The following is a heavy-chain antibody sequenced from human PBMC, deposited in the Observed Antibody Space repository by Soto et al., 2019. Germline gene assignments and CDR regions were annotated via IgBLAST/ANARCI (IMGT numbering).Heavy chain of an antibody. CDR3: ARGISTSCYCFYYGMDV. D-gene: IGHD2-2*01. CDR2: IIPIFGTA. J-gene: IGHJ6*02. Sequence: QVQLVQSGAEVKKPGSSVKVSCKASGGTFSSYAISWVRQAPGQGLEWMGGIIPIFGTANYAQKFQGRVTVTADESTSTAYMELSSLRSEDTAVYYCARGISTSCYCFYYGMDVWGQGTTVTVSS. CDR1: GGTFSSYA. V-gene: IGHV1-69*12.